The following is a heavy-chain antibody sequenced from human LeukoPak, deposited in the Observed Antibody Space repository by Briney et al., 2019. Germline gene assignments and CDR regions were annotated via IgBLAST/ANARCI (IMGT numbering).Heavy chain of an antibody. J-gene: IGHJ4*02. CDR3: AKDLLGSCSSTSCSTWYY. CDR2: ISYDGSNK. Sequence: GGSLRLSCAASGFTFSSYGMHWVRQAPGKGLEWVAVISYDGSNKYYADSVKGRFTISRDNSKNTLYLQMNSLRAEDTAVYYCAKDLLGSCSSTSCSTWYYWGQGTLVTVSS. CDR1: GFTFSSYG. V-gene: IGHV3-30*18. D-gene: IGHD2-2*01.